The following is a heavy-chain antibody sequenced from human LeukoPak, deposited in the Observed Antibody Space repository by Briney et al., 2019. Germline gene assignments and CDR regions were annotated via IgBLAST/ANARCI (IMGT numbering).Heavy chain of an antibody. CDR3: AKETNNILTGYYTFDY. CDR2: ISAGGGST. D-gene: IGHD3-9*01. J-gene: IGHJ4*02. V-gene: IGHV3-23*01. Sequence: GGSLRLSCAASGFTFSGYAMSWLRQAPAKGLEWIXXISAGGGSTYYADSVKGRFTISRDNSKNTVYLQMNSLRAEDTAVYYCAKETNNILTGYYTFDYWGQGILVTVSS. CDR1: GFTFSGYA.